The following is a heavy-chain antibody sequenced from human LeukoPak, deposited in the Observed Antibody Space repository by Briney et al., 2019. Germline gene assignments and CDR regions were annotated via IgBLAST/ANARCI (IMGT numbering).Heavy chain of an antibody. V-gene: IGHV3-23*01. D-gene: IGHD5-12*01. CDR3: GKYLQPSGYPYALDT. J-gene: IGHJ3*02. CDR2: ISGRGGST. CDR1: GFTFSSYA. Sequence: PGGSLRLSCAASGFTFSSYAMSWVRQAPGKGLEWVPGISGRGGSTYYADSVEGRFTISRDNSKNTLYLQINSLRDGDTALYYCGKYLQPSGYPYALDTWGQGTMVTVSS.